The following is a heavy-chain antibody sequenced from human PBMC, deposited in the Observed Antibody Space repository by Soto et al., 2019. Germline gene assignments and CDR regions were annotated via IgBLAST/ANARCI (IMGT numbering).Heavy chain of an antibody. CDR3: ARDHVDTPMTNFDY. Sequence: QVQLVQSGAEVKKPGASVKVSCRASGYTFISYYIHWVRQAPGQGLEWMGLINPSDGYTDYAQKFQGRVTLTRDTSTSIVYMELRSLRSEDTAIYYCARDHVDTPMTNFDYWGQGTLVTVSS. CDR2: INPSDGYT. CDR1: GYTFISYY. J-gene: IGHJ4*02. D-gene: IGHD5-18*01. V-gene: IGHV1-46*01.